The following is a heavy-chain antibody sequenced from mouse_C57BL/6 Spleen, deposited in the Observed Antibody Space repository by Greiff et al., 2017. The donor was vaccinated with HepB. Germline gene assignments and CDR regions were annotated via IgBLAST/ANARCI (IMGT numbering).Heavy chain of an antibody. J-gene: IGHJ2*01. CDR3: ARTTGGGYLDY. CDR2: IDPSDSYT. V-gene: IGHV1-69*01. CDR1: GYTFTSYW. Sequence: VQLQQSGAELVMPGASVKLSCKASGYTFTSYWMHWVKQRPGQGLEWIGEIDPSDSYTNYNQKFKGKSTLTVDKSSRTSYMQLSSLTSEDSAVYYCARTTGGGYLDYWGQGTTLTVSS. D-gene: IGHD5-5*01.